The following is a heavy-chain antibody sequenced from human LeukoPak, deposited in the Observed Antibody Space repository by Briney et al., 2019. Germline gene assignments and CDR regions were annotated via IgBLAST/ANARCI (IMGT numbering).Heavy chain of an antibody. Sequence: PGGSLRLSCAASGFTFSTFGMHWVRQAPGKGLEWVATIWYDGSNRDYADSVKGRFTISRDNSKNTLYLQMNSLRAEDTAVYYCARDAYTYGGSGLYYFDYWGQGTLVTVSS. CDR1: GFTFSTFG. V-gene: IGHV3-33*01. CDR3: ARDAYTYGGSGLYYFDY. CDR2: IWYDGSNR. J-gene: IGHJ4*02. D-gene: IGHD5-18*01.